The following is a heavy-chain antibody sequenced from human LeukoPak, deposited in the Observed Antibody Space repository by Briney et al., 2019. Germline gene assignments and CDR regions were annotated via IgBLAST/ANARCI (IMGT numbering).Heavy chain of an antibody. Sequence: ASVKVSCKASGYTFTGYYMHWVRQAPGQGLEWMGWINPNSGGTNYAQKFQGWVTMTRDTSISTAYMELSRLRSDDTAVYYCARVYYYDSSAYFDYWGQGTLVTVSS. J-gene: IGHJ4*02. CDR1: GYTFTGYY. V-gene: IGHV1-2*04. CDR3: ARVYYYDSSAYFDY. CDR2: INPNSGGT. D-gene: IGHD3-22*01.